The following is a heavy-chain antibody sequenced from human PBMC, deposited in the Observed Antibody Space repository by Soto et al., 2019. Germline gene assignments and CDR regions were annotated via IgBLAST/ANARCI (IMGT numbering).Heavy chain of an antibody. J-gene: IGHJ4*02. CDR3: VGYGGNSDLDY. CDR1: GGSISSGDYY. CDR2: IYYSGST. Sequence: QVQLQESGPGLVKPSQTLSLTCTVSGGSISSGDYYRSWSRQPPGKALEWIGYIYYSGSTYYNPSLKSRVTISVDTSKNQFSLKLSSVTAADTAVYYCVGYGGNSDLDYWGQGTLVTVSS. D-gene: IGHD2-21*02. V-gene: IGHV4-30-4*01.